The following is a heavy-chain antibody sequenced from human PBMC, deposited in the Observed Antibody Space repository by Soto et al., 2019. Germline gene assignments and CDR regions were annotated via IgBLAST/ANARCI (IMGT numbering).Heavy chain of an antibody. V-gene: IGHV3-23*01. CDR1: GFTFSSYA. Sequence: GGSLRLSCAASGFTFSSYAMSWVRQAPGKGLEWVSAISGSGGSTYYADSVKGRFTISRDNSKNTLYLQMNSLRAEDTAVYYCAKSLVASLNYDFWSGHDAFDIWGQGTMVTVSS. CDR2: ISGSGGST. D-gene: IGHD3-3*01. CDR3: AKSLVASLNYDFWSGHDAFDI. J-gene: IGHJ3*02.